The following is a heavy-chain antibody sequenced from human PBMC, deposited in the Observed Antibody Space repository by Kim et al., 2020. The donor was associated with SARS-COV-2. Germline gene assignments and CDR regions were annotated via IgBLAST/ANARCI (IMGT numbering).Heavy chain of an antibody. J-gene: IGHJ3*02. CDR3: ARHMRRAFDI. CDR2: AFDSGIT. V-gene: IGHV4-34*12. Sequence: SETLSLTCAVSGGPFSGYYWTWIRQPPGGGLEWIGEAFDSGITKYNPSLKRRLTISVDTSKNEFSRKLSSVTAADTATYYCARHMRRAFDIWGQGTIVTVSS. D-gene: IGHD2-2*01. CDR1: GGPFSGYY.